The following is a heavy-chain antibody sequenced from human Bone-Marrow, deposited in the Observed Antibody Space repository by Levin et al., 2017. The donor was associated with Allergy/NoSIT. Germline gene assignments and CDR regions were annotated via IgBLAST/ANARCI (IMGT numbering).Heavy chain of an antibody. D-gene: IGHD4-17*01. CDR2: IHTSGTT. V-gene: IGHV4-61*02. Sequence: LRLSCTVSGASITSGSYYWSWIRQPAGQGLEWIGRIHTSGTTNYIPSLKSRVTMSLDTSKRQFSLKLNSVTAADTAVYYCAKDDYGDYFGYWGQGILVTFSS. CDR3: AKDDYGDYFGY. CDR1: GASITSGSYY. J-gene: IGHJ4*02.